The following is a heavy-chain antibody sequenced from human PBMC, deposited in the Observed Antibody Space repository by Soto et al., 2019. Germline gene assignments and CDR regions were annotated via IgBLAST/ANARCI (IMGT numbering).Heavy chain of an antibody. D-gene: IGHD5-12*01. J-gene: IGHJ2*01. CDR3: ARGNHRWRQLWYFDL. CDR1: GGTFSSYT. V-gene: IGHV1-69*05. Sequence: QVQLVQSGAEVKKPGSSVTVSCKASGGTFSSYTISWVRQAPGQGLEWMGGIIPIFGTANYAQKFKGRVTXTXSXSXGTAYMEVSSLRSEDTAVYYCARGNHRWRQLWYFDLWGRGTLVTVSS. CDR2: IIPIFGTA.